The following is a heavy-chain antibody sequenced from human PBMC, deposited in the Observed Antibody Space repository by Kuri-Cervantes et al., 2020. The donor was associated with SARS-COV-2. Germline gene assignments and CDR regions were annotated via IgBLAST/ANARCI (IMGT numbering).Heavy chain of an antibody. CDR2: IDASGKSR. J-gene: IGHJ4*02. CDR1: GLTFSSRS. Sequence: GESLKISCAVSGLTFSSRSMNWVRQAPGVGLEWVSHIDASGKSRYYIDSVPGRFTISRDNARNSLYLQMNSLTEEDTAVYYCSTTWDHWGQGTLVNVSS. CDR3: STTWDH. D-gene: IGHD1-14*01. V-gene: IGHV3-48*02.